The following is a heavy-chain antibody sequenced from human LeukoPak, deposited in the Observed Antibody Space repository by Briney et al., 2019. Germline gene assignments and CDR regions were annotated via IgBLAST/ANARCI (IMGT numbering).Heavy chain of an antibody. D-gene: IGHD1-26*01. CDR1: GYTFTGYY. V-gene: IGHV1-2*02. Sequence: ASVKVSCKASGYTFTGYYMHWVRQAPGQGLEWMGWINPNSGGTNYAQKFQGRVTMTRDTSISTAYMELSRLRSDDTAVYYCARRGSSFGGSYYSFDYWGQGTLVTVSS. CDR2: INPNSGGT. CDR3: ARRGSSFGGSYYSFDY. J-gene: IGHJ4*02.